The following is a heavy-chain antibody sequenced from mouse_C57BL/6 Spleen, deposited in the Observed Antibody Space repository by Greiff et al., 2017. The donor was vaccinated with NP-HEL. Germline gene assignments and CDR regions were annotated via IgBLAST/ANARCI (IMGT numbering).Heavy chain of an antibody. J-gene: IGHJ4*01. CDR3: ASYYYGSPYAMDY. CDR2: IWSGGST. V-gene: IGHV2-2*01. D-gene: IGHD1-1*01. Sequence: VMLVESGPGLVQPSQSLSITCTVSGFSLTSYGVHWVRQSPGKGLEWLGVIWSGGSTDYNAAFISRLSISKDNSKSQVFFKMNSLQADDTAIYYCASYYYGSPYAMDYWGQGTSVTVSS. CDR1: GFSLTSYG.